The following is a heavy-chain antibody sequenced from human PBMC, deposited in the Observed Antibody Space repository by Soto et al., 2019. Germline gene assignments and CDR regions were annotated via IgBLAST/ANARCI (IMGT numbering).Heavy chain of an antibody. CDR1: GGSISSGGYS. J-gene: IGHJ4*02. Sequence: PSETLSLTCAVSGGSISSGGYSWSWIRQPPGKGLEWIGYIYHSGSTYYNPSLKSRVTISVDRPKNQFSLKLSSVTAADTAVYYCARVEDGYKAFDYWGQGTLVTVSS. CDR3: ARVEDGYKAFDY. V-gene: IGHV4-30-2*01. CDR2: IYHSGST. D-gene: IGHD5-12*01.